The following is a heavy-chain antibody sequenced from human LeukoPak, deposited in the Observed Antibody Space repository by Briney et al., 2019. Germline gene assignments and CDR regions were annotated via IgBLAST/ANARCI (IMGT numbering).Heavy chain of an antibody. D-gene: IGHD4-23*01. J-gene: IGHJ6*02. V-gene: IGHV4-59*01. CDR1: GGSISSYY. Sequence: PSETLSLTCTVSGGSISSYYWSWIRQPPGKGLEWIGYIYDSGSTSYNPSLKSRVSISVDTSKNQLSLKLSSVTAADTAVYYCARESRELLRRHYYYYGMDVWGQGTTVTVSS. CDR2: IYDSGST. CDR3: ARESRELLRRHYYYYGMDV.